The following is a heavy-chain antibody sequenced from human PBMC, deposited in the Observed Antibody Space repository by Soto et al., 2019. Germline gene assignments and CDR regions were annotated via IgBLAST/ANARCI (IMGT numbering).Heavy chain of an antibody. V-gene: IGHV4-31*03. J-gene: IGHJ4*02. D-gene: IGHD4-17*01. Sequence: SETLSLTCTVSGGSISSGGYYWSWIRQHPGKGLEWIGYIYYSGSTYYNPSLKSRVTISVDTSKNQFSLELSSVTAADTAVYYCARSLRPYYFDYWGQGTLVTVSS. CDR3: ARSLRPYYFDY. CDR1: GGSISSGGYY. CDR2: IYYSGST.